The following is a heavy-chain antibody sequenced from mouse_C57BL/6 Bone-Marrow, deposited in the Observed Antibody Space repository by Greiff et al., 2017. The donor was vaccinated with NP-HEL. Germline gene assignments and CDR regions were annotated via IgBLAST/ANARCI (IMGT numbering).Heavy chain of an antibody. J-gene: IGHJ2*01. D-gene: IGHD1-1*01. Sequence: VQLQQSGPELVKPGASVKISCKASGYTFTDYYMNWVKQSHGKSLEWIGDINPNNGGTSYNQKFKGKATLTVDKSSSTTYMELRSLTSEDSTVYYCSRSGIVAHFDYWGQGTTLTVSS. CDR3: SRSGIVAHFDY. CDR2: INPNNGGT. CDR1: GYTFTDYY. V-gene: IGHV1-26*01.